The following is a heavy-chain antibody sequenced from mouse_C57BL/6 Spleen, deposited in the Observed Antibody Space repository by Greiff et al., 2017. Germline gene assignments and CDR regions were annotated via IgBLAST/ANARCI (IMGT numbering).Heavy chain of an antibody. J-gene: IGHJ2*01. CDR2: INHDGSST. D-gene: IGHD4-1*01. Sequence: DVMLVESEGGLVQPGTSMKLSCTASGFTFRDYYMAWVRQVTEKGLEWVANINHDGSSTYYLDSLKSRYILSRDNAENILYLQLSSLTSEDTATYYCESTGTGYFDFWGQGTTLTVSS. CDR3: ESTGTGYFDF. CDR1: GFTFRDYY. V-gene: IGHV5-16*01.